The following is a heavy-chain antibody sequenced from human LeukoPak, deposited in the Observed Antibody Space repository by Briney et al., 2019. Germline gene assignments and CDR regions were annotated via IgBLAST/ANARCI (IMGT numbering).Heavy chain of an antibody. J-gene: IGHJ5*02. CDR2: ITGDGSDI. CDR3: PREANTTTSNWLDP. CDR1: GLTLNKYW. V-gene: IGHV3-74*01. D-gene: IGHD4-17*01. Sequence: GGSLRLSCEASGLTLNKYWMHWVRQAPGKGLVWVSRITGDGSDIAYADSVKGRFTVSRDDAKNTLFLQMTRLRVEDTAIYYRPREANTTTSNWLDPWGQGTLVTVSS.